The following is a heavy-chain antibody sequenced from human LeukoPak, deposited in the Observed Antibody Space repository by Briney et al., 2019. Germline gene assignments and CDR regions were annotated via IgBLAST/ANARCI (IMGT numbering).Heavy chain of an antibody. J-gene: IGHJ4*02. CDR2: ISGSDGST. Sequence: GGSLRLSCAASGFTFSSYAMSWVRQAPGKGLEWVSGISGSDGSTNYADSVKGRFTISRENSKNTLYLQMDSLRAEDTAVYYCAKDSAKKYDDYWGQGTLVTVSS. CDR3: AKDSAKKYDDY. V-gene: IGHV3-23*01. D-gene: IGHD2/OR15-2a*01. CDR1: GFTFSSYA.